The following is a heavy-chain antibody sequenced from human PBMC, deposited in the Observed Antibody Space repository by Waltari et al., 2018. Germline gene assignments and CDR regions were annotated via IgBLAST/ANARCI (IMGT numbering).Heavy chain of an antibody. CDR2: ISGSGGST. CDR1: GFTFSSYA. V-gene: IGHV3-23*01. J-gene: IGHJ4*02. CDR3: ANAPQGGVRGVINQY. D-gene: IGHD3-10*01. Sequence: EVQLLESGGGLVQPGGSLRLSCAASGFTFSSYAMSWVRQAPGKGLEWVSAISGSGGSTYYADAVKGRFTISRDNSKNTLYLQMNSLRAEDTAVYYCANAPQGGVRGVINQYWGQGTLVTVSS.